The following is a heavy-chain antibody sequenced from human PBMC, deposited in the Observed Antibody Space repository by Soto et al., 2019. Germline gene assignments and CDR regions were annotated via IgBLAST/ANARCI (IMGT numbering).Heavy chain of an antibody. CDR3: ARVSGSFQKGFDS. Sequence: ESGPTLVNPTQTLTLICSFSGFSLSTLGMSVSWIRQPPGKALEWLALIDWEDEKYFSTSLQTRLSIFKDSSKSHVLLAITNVGPLDSATYFCARVSGSFQKGFDSWGQGTLVTVSS. D-gene: IGHD1-26*01. CDR1: GFSLSTLGMS. V-gene: IGHV2-70*01. J-gene: IGHJ4*02. CDR2: IDWEDEK.